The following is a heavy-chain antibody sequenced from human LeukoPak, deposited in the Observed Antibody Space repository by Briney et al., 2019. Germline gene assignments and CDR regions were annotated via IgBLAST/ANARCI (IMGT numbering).Heavy chain of an antibody. D-gene: IGHD6-19*01. V-gene: IGHV6-1*01. CDR2: TYYRSKWYN. CDR3: ARIKEDSSGLYYFDY. CDR1: GDSVSSYSAA. J-gene: IGHJ4*02. Sequence: SPTLSLTCAISGDSVSSYSAAWNWIRQSPSRGLEWLGRTYYRSKWYNDYAVSVKSRITINPGTSKNQFSLQLNSETPEEQAVFYFARIKEDSSGLYYFDYWGQGSLVTVSS.